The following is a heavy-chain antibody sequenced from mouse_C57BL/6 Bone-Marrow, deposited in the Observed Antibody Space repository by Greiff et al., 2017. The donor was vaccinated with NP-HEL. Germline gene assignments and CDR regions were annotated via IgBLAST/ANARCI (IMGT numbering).Heavy chain of an antibody. J-gene: IGHJ4*01. D-gene: IGHD2-4*01. CDR2: ISNGGGST. CDR1: GFTFSDYY. Sequence: EVQVVESGGGLVQPGGSLKLSCAASGFTFSDYYMYWVRQTPEKRLEWVAYISNGGGSTYYPDTVKGRFPISRDKAKNTLYLQMSRLKSEDTAMYYCARVYYDYDGPYYYAMDYWGQGTSVTVSS. V-gene: IGHV5-12*01. CDR3: ARVYYDYDGPYYYAMDY.